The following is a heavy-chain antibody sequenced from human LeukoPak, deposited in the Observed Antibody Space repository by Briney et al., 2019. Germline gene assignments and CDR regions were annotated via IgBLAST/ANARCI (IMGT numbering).Heavy chain of an antibody. J-gene: IGHJ4*02. CDR2: INSGSSYM. V-gene: IGHV3-21*06. Sequence: GGSLRLSCAASGFSFSTYSIDWVRQAPGKGLEWVSSINSGSSYMTHADSVRGRFTISRDNAKNSVYMQMNSLRVEDTAVYYCAGGIDYWGRGTLVTVSS. CDR3: AGGIDY. CDR1: GFSFSTYS.